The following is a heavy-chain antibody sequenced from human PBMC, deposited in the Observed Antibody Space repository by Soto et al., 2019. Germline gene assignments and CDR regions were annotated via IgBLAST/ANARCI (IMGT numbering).Heavy chain of an antibody. Sequence: QVQLVESGGGVVQPGRSLRLSCAASGFTFSNYGIHWVRQAPGKGRVWVTVISYDGSHKYYADSVKGRFTISRDNSKNTVYLEMNSLRDEDTAVYYCAKRRGDHSNYSWGIDVWGQGTTVTVSS. CDR1: GFTFSNYG. CDR3: AKRRGDHSNYSWGIDV. D-gene: IGHD4-4*01. J-gene: IGHJ6*02. CDR2: ISYDGSHK. V-gene: IGHV3-30*18.